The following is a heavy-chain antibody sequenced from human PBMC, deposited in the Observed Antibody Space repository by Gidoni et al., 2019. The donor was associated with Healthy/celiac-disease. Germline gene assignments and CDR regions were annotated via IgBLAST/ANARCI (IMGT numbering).Heavy chain of an antibody. D-gene: IGHD3-22*01. Sequence: QLQLQESGSGLVKPSQTLSLTCAVSGGSISSGGYSWSWIRQPPGKGLEWIGYIYHSGSTYYNPSLKSRVTISVDRSKNQFSLKLSSVTAADTAVYYCARGVHSSGYYGSFDYWGQGTLVTVSS. CDR2: IYHSGST. J-gene: IGHJ4*02. V-gene: IGHV4-30-2*01. CDR3: ARGVHSSGYYGSFDY. CDR1: GGSISSGGYS.